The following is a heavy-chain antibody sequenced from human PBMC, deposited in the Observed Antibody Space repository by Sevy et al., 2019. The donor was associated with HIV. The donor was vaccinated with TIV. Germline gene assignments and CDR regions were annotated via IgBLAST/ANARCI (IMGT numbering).Heavy chain of an antibody. Sequence: ASVKVSCKASGYTFTGYYMHWVRQAPGQGLEWMGRTNPNSGGTNYAQKFQGRVTMTRDTSISTAYMELSRLRSDDTAVYYCAVGYCSGGSCSFDYWGQGTLVTVSS. D-gene: IGHD2-15*01. CDR2: TNPNSGGT. J-gene: IGHJ4*02. CDR1: GYTFTGYY. CDR3: AVGYCSGGSCSFDY. V-gene: IGHV1-2*06.